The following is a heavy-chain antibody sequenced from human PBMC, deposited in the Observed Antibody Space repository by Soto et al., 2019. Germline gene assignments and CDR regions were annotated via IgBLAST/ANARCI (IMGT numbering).Heavy chain of an antibody. D-gene: IGHD2-2*01. CDR1: GFNFNAYV. V-gene: IGHV3-23*01. CDR2: ISFTGDSR. Sequence: GGSLRLSCAASGFNFNAYVMNWVRQAPGKGLEWVSIISFTGDSRYYADSVKDRFTISRDNSQNTLYLQMNSLRAEDTAVYYCAKKSCSSPGCPYGMDVWGQGTTVTVCS. J-gene: IGHJ6*02. CDR3: AKKSCSSPGCPYGMDV.